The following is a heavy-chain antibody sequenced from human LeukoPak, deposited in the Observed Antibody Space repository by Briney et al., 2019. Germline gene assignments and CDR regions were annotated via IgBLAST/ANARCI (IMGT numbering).Heavy chain of an antibody. CDR2: ISYDGSNK. CDR1: GFTFSSYA. CDR3: ARSVGWFDAFDI. Sequence: GGSLRLSCAASGFTFSSYAMHWVRQAPGKGLEWLAVISYDGSNKYYADSVKGRFTISRDNSKNTLYLQMNSLRAEDTAVYYCARSVGWFDAFDIWGQGTMVTVSS. J-gene: IGHJ3*02. V-gene: IGHV3-30*04. D-gene: IGHD3-10*01.